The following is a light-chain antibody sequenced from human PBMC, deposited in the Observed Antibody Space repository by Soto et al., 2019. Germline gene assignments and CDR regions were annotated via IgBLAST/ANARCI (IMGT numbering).Light chain of an antibody. J-gene: IGLJ1*01. V-gene: IGLV2-14*01. Sequence: QSALTQPAAVSGSPGQSMTISCTETSSDVGGYNYVSWYQQHPGKAPKLMIYDVSNRPSGVSNRFSGSKSGNTASLTISGLQAEDEADYYCSSYTSSSLPYVFGTGTKVTVL. CDR3: SSYTSSSLPYV. CDR1: SSDVGGYNY. CDR2: DVS.